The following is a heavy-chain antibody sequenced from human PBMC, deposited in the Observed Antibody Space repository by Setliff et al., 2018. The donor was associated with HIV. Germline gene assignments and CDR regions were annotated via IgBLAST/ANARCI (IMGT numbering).Heavy chain of an antibody. D-gene: IGHD5-18*01. Sequence: ETLSLTCTVSGGSISTNNYYWGWIRQPPGKGLEWIASMYYSGSTDYNPSLKSRVTISVDTSKNQFSLKLSSVTAADTAVYYRATSGYSYAFNWFDPWGQGTLVTVSS. V-gene: IGHV4-39*01. CDR1: GGSISTNNYY. J-gene: IGHJ5*02. CDR2: MYYSGST. CDR3: ATSGYSYAFNWFDP.